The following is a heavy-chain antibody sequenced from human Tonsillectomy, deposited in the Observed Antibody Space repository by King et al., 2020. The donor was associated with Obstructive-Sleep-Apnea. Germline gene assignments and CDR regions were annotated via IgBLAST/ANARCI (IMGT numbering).Heavy chain of an antibody. J-gene: IGHJ6*03. Sequence: IGWVRQMPGKGLEWMGVIYPGDSDTRYSPSFQGQVTISADKSISTAYLQWSSLKASDTAMYYCARQPSIENYYYMHVWGKRITITVSS. CDR3: ARQPSIENYYYMHV. CDR2: IYPGDSDT. D-gene: IGHD6-6*01. V-gene: IGHV5-51*01.